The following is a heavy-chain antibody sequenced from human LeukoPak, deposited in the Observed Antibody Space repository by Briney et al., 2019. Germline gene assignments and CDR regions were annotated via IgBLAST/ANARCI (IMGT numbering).Heavy chain of an antibody. D-gene: IGHD3-22*01. CDR2: ISGSGGST. CDR3: ARDAAYYYDSSGSEFDY. CDR1: GFTFSSYA. Sequence: PGGSLRLSCAASGFTFSSYAMSWVRQAPGKGLEWVSAISGSGGSTYYADSVKGRFTISRDNSKNSLYLQMNSLRAEDTAVYYCARDAAYYYDSSGSEFDYWGQGTLVTVSS. V-gene: IGHV3-23*01. J-gene: IGHJ4*02.